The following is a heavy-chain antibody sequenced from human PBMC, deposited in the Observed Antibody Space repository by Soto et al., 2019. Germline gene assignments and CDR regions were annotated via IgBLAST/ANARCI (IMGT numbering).Heavy chain of an antibody. CDR2: IYHSGST. Sequence: PSETLSLTCTVSGGSMSPYYWSWIRQPPGKGLEWIGYIYHSGSTYYNPSLKSRVTISVDRSKNQFSLKLSSVTAADTAVYYCASSHAGAHITAAVHWGQGTLVTVSS. CDR3: ASSHAGAHITAAVH. CDR1: GGSMSPYY. V-gene: IGHV4-30-2*01. J-gene: IGHJ4*02. D-gene: IGHD6-13*01.